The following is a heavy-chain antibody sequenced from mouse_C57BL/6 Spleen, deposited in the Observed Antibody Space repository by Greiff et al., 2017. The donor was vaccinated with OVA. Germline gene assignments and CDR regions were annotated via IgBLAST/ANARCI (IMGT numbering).Heavy chain of an antibody. D-gene: IGHD2-5*01. CDR1: GYAFSSSW. V-gene: IGHV1-82*01. CDR2: IYPGDGDT. Sequence: QVQLQQSGPELVKPGASVKISCKASGYAFSSSWMNWVKQRPGQGLEWIGRIYPGDGDTNYNGKFKGKATLTADKSSSTAYMQLSSLTSEDSAVYFCARWHSNYGYFDVWGTGTTVTVSS. J-gene: IGHJ1*03. CDR3: ARWHSNYGYFDV.